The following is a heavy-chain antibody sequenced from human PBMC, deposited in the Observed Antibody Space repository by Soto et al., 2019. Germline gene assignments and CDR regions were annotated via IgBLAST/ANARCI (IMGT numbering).Heavy chain of an antibody. CDR1: GFTFSSYE. CDR3: ARVWNNYDFWSGRLDY. J-gene: IGHJ4*02. V-gene: IGHV3-48*03. Sequence: LRLSCAASGFTFSSYEMNWVRQAPGKGLEWVSYISSSGSTIYYADSVKGRFTISRDNAKNPLYLQMNSLRAEDTAVYYCARVWNNYDFWSGRLDYWGQGTLVTVSS. CDR2: ISSSGSTI. D-gene: IGHD3-3*01.